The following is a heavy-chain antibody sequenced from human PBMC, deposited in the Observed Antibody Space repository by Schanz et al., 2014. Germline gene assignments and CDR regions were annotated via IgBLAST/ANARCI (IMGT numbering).Heavy chain of an antibody. J-gene: IGHJ4*02. CDR2: IIPVLAIA. D-gene: IGHD6-13*01. CDR1: GGTFSSYT. V-gene: IGHV1-69*04. CDR3: ARDGVDAAAGGNY. Sequence: QVQLVHSGAEVKKPGSSVKVSCTASGGTFSSYTISWIRQAPGQGLEWMGRIIPVLAIADYAQKFQGRVTMTRDTSTSTVYMELSSLRSEDTAVYYCARDGVDAAAGGNYWGQGTLVTVSS.